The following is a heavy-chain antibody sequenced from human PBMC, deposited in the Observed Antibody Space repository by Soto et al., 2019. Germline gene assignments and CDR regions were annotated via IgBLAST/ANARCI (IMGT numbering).Heavy chain of an antibody. CDR2: IYYSGST. CDR3: ASDSEAVLRAYAMDV. CDR1: GGSISSGGYY. J-gene: IGHJ6*02. Sequence: SETLSLTCTVSGGSISSGGYYWSWIRQHPGKGLEWIGYIYYSGSTYYNPSLKSRVTISVDTSKNQFSLKMSSVTAADTAVYYCASDSEAVLRAYAMDVCGQGTTVTV. V-gene: IGHV4-31*03. D-gene: IGHD3-3*01.